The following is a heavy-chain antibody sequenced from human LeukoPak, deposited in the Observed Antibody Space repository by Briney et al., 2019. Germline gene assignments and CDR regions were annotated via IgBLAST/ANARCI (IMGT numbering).Heavy chain of an antibody. Sequence: SETLSLTCTVSGDSITNYYWTWIRQSQGQGIEWLGYIYYTGTTNYNPSLETRVTISVDPSRHQFSLRLSSVPAADTAVYYGARSGGKYQGLAFDYWGQGALVTVSS. CDR1: GDSITNYY. CDR3: ARSGGKYQGLAFDY. D-gene: IGHD2-15*01. V-gene: IGHV4-59*01. CDR2: IYYTGTT. J-gene: IGHJ4*02.